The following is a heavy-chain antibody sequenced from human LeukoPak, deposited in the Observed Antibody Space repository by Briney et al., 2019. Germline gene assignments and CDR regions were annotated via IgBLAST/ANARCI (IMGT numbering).Heavy chain of an antibody. CDR2: INPNSGGT. V-gene: IGHV1-2*02. CDR1: GYTFTGYY. J-gene: IGHJ4*02. D-gene: IGHD3-3*01. CDR3: ARGLRFLEWLLSALGY. Sequence: ASVKVSCKASGYTFTGYYMHWVRQAPGQGLEWMGWINPNSGGTNYAQKFQGRVTMTRDTSISTAYMELSRLRSDDTAVYYCARGLRFLEWLLSALGYWGQGTLVTVSS.